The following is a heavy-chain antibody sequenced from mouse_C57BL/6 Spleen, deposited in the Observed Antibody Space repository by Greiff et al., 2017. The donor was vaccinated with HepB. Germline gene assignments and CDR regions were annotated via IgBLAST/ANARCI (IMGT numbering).Heavy chain of an antibody. Sequence: EVKLQESEGGLVQPGSSMKLSCTASGFTFSDYYMAWVRQVPEKGLEWVANINYDGSSTYYLDSLKSRFIISRDNAKNILYLQMSSLKSEDTATYYCARDADDGYYLDYWGQGTTLTVSS. CDR1: GFTFSDYY. CDR3: ARDADDGYYLDY. CDR2: INYDGSST. V-gene: IGHV5-16*01. D-gene: IGHD2-3*01. J-gene: IGHJ2*01.